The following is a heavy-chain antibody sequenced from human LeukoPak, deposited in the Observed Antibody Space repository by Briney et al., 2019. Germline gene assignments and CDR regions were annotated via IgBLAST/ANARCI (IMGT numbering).Heavy chain of an antibody. CDR1: GFTFSTYA. J-gene: IGHJ4*02. Sequence: GGSLRLSCAASGFTFSTYAVNWVRQAPGKGLEWVSTISGSGDSTYYADSVKGRFTISRDNSKNTLYLQMNSLRAEDTAVYYCAKSQNTYYYDSSAHWGQGTLVTVSS. CDR2: ISGSGDST. V-gene: IGHV3-23*01. CDR3: AKSQNTYYYDSSAH. D-gene: IGHD3-22*01.